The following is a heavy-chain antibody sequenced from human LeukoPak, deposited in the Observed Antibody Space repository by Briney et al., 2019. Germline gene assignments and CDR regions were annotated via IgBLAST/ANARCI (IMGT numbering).Heavy chain of an antibody. Sequence: ASVKDSCKASGYTFTSYGISWVRQAPGQGLEWMGWISAYNGNTNYAQKLQGRVTMTTYTSTSTAYMELRSMRSDDTGVYYCARVPSFSSSWGGYYYYYMDVWGKGTTVTVSS. CDR2: ISAYNGNT. CDR1: GYTFTSYG. CDR3: ARVPSFSSSWGGYYYYYMDV. J-gene: IGHJ6*03. V-gene: IGHV1-18*01. D-gene: IGHD6-13*01.